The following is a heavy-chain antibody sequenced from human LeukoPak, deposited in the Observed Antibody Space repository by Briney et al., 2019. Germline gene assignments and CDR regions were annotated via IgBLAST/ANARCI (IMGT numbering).Heavy chain of an antibody. CDR3: TRVGYIDEGIDY. V-gene: IGHV3-11*06. CDR1: GFTFSDYY. Sequence: GGSLRLSCAASGFTFSDYYMSWIRQAPGKGLEWVSYISSSSYTNYADSVKGRFTISRDNAKNSLYLQMNSLRAEDTAIYYCTRVGYIDEGIDYWGQGTLVTVSS. CDR2: ISSSSYT. D-gene: IGHD5-24*01. J-gene: IGHJ4*02.